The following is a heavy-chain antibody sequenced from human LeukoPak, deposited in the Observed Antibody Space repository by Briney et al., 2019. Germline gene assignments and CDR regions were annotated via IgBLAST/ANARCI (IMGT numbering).Heavy chain of an antibody. CDR1: GGSFSGYY. D-gene: IGHD4-17*01. Sequence: PSETLSLTCAVYGGSFSGYYWSWIRQPPGKGLEWIGEINHSGSTNYNPSLKSRVTISVDTSKNQFSLKLSSVTAADTAVYYCASHYGDYQTGFDYWGQGTLVTVSS. J-gene: IGHJ4*02. CDR2: INHSGST. V-gene: IGHV4-34*01. CDR3: ASHYGDYQTGFDY.